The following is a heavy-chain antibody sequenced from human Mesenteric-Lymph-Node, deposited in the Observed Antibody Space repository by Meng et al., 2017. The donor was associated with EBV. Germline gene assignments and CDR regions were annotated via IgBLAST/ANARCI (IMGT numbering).Heavy chain of an antibody. CDR1: GGSFSGYH. CDR3: ARGAIFGIVITYFDY. J-gene: IGHJ4*02. Sequence: VDLQQVGAGLLGPSETLSLTCEASGGSFSGYHWSWIRQPPGKGLEYIGEISQSGDTTYNPSLKSRVTISVDRSRNQFSLKMASVTAADTAVYYCARGAIFGIVITYFDYWSQGTLVTVSS. V-gene: IGHV4-34*01. CDR2: ISQSGDT. D-gene: IGHD3-3*02.